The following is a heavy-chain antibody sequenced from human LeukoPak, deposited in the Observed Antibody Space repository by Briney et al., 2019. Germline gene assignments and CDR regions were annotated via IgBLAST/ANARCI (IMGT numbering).Heavy chain of an antibody. D-gene: IGHD6-19*01. Sequence: GASVKVSCKASGYTFTTYDINWVRQATGQGLEWMGWMNPNSGNTGYAQKFQGRVTITRNTSISTAYMELSSLRSEDAAVYYCARGLRQWLGIDYWGQGTLVTVSS. V-gene: IGHV1-8*03. J-gene: IGHJ4*02. CDR2: MNPNSGNT. CDR1: GYTFTTYD. CDR3: ARGLRQWLGIDY.